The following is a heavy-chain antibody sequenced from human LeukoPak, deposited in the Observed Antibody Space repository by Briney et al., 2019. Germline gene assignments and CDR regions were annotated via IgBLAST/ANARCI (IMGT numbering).Heavy chain of an antibody. CDR2: IIPFPGIT. V-gene: IGHV1-69*02. D-gene: IGHD2-2*01. Sequence: SVKVSCKASGGTFSYYTISWVRQAPGQGLEWMGRIIPFPGITNYAQKFQGRVTITADKSTSTAYMELSSLRSEDTAVYYCARATSEIPAAALTGSKYYYYYYMDVWDKGTTVTVSS. J-gene: IGHJ6*03. CDR3: ARATSEIPAAALTGSKYYYYYYMDV. CDR1: GGTFSYYT.